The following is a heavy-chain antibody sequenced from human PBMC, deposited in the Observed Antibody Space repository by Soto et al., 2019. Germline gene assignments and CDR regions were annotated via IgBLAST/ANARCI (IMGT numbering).Heavy chain of an antibody. CDR1: GGSISSGGYY. D-gene: IGHD3-22*01. V-gene: IGHV4-31*03. J-gene: IGHJ4*02. CDR3: ATATYYYASSGYSDRVLDY. Sequence: QVQLQESGPGLVKPSQTLSLTCTVSGGSISSGGYYWSWIRQHQGKGLEWIGYIYYSGNTYYNPYLKRRVTITADKAKIKSSLKLSSVPAADTAVYYCATATYYYASSGYSDRVLDYWGQGTLVTVSS. CDR2: IYYSGNT.